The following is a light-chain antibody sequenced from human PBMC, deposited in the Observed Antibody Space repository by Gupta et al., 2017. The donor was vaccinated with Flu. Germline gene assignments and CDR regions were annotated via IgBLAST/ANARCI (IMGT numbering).Light chain of an antibody. V-gene: IGKV3-15*01. CDR2: GAS. Sequence: ERVTLSCRASQIVGINVGWYQQKPGQAPRLLIYGASTRATGIPARFSASGSETEFTLTISGLQSEDFGVYFCQQFNNRPPLTFGGGTKVEIK. CDR1: QIVGIN. CDR3: QQFNNRPPLT. J-gene: IGKJ4*01.